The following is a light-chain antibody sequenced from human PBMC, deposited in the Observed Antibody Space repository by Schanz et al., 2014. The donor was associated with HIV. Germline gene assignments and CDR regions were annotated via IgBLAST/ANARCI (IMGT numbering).Light chain of an antibody. Sequence: DIQMTQSPSTLSTSVGDRVTITCRASQRISWWLAWYQQKPGQAPSLLIYRASTLQTGVPSRFSGSGSGTEFTLIISSLQPDDFATYYCQQYYSFSYTFGQGTKLEIK. CDR3: QQYYSFSYT. CDR2: RAS. CDR1: QRISWW. J-gene: IGKJ2*01. V-gene: IGKV1-5*03.